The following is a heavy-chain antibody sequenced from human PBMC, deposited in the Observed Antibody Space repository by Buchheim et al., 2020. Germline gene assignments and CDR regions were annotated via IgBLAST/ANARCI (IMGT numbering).Heavy chain of an antibody. CDR1: GYTFTGYY. Sequence: QVQLVQSGAEVKKPGASVKVSCKASGYTFTGYYMHWVRQAPGQGLEWMGWINPNSGGTNYAQKFQGWVTMTRDTSISTAYMGLSRWRSDETAGYYCARDGVGGVAGTLVGYYGMDVWGQGTT. V-gene: IGHV1-2*04. CDR3: ARDGVGGVAGTLVGYYGMDV. D-gene: IGHD6-19*01. CDR2: INPNSGGT. J-gene: IGHJ6*02.